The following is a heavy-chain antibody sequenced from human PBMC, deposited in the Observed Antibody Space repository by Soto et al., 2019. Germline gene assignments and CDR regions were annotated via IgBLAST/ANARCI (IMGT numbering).Heavy chain of an antibody. CDR1: GGTFSSYA. D-gene: IGHD4-17*01. CDR2: IIPIFGTA. J-gene: IGHJ3*02. V-gene: IGHV1-69*01. Sequence: QVQLVQSGAEVKKPGSSVKVSCKASGGTFSSYAISWVRQAPGQGLEWMGGIIPIFGTANYAQKFQGRVTITADESTSTAYMELSSLRSEDTVVYYCASNYGGNPRGAFDIWGQGTMVTVSS. CDR3: ASNYGGNPRGAFDI.